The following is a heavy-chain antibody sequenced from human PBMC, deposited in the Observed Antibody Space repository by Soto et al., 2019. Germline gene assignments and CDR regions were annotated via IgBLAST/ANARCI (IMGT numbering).Heavy chain of an antibody. CDR2: ISTSNGNT. Sequence: QVQLVQSGVEVKKPGASVKVSCKASGYIFTTYGISWVRQAPGQGLEWMGWISTSNGNTKYAQKVEGRVTMTTDTSTSIAYMELRSLRSDDTAVYYCAREYCSSSSCYGVDYWGQGILVTVSS. CDR3: AREYCSSSSCYGVDY. CDR1: GYIFTTYG. V-gene: IGHV1-18*01. J-gene: IGHJ4*02. D-gene: IGHD2-2*01.